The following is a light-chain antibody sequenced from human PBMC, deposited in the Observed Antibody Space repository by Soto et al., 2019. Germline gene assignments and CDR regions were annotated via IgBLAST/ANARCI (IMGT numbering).Light chain of an antibody. CDR2: EVS. CDR3: SSYAGSNNLV. Sequence: QSALTQPPSASGSPGQSVTISCTGTSSDVGGYNNVSWYQQHPGKAPKLMIYEVSKRPSGVPDRFSGSKSGNTASLTVSGLQGDDGAAYYCSSYAGSNNLVFGGGRKLTVL. J-gene: IGLJ2*01. CDR1: SSDVGGYNN. V-gene: IGLV2-8*01.